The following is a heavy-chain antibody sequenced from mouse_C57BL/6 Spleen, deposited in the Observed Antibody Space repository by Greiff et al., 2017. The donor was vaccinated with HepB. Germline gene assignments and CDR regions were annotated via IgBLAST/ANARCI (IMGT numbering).Heavy chain of an antibody. CDR2: ISDGGSYT. V-gene: IGHV5-4*01. CDR1: GFTFSSYA. J-gene: IGHJ1*03. CDR3: ARDLDYGSSYGYFDV. Sequence: EVHLVESGGGLVKPGGSLKLSCAASGFTFSSYAMSWVRQTPEKRLEWVATISDGGSYTYYPDNVKGRFTISRDNAKNNLYLQMSHLKSEDTAMYYCARDLDYGSSYGYFDVWGTGTTVTVSS. D-gene: IGHD1-1*01.